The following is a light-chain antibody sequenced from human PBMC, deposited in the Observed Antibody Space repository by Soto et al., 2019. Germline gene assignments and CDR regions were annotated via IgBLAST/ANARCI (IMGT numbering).Light chain of an antibody. CDR3: QQYNSYPWT. CDR1: QRVSSY. CDR2: AAS. J-gene: IGKJ1*01. V-gene: IGKV1-39*01. Sequence: DIQMTQSPSSLSASVGDRVAITCRASQRVSSYLDWYQQKPGKAPKLLIYAASSLQSGIPSRFSGSGSGTEFTLTISSLQPDDFATYYCQQYNSYPWTFGQGTKVDTK.